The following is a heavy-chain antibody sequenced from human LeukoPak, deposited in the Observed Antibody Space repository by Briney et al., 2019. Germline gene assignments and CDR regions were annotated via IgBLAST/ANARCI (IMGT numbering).Heavy chain of an antibody. Sequence: GGSLRLSCAASGFTVSSNYMSWVRQAPGKGLEWVSVIYSGGSTYYADSVKGRFTISRDNSKNTLYLQMNSLRAEDTAVYYCARDAFNYYDSSGYYLHWGQGTLVTVSS. CDR2: IYSGGST. V-gene: IGHV3-66*01. CDR1: GFTVSSNY. D-gene: IGHD3-22*01. J-gene: IGHJ4*02. CDR3: ARDAFNYYDSSGYYLH.